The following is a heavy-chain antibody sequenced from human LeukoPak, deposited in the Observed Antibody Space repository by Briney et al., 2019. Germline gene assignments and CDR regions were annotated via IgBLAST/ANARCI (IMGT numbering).Heavy chain of an antibody. CDR1: GFTLSNYW. Sequence: PGGSLRLSCVASGFTLSNYWMHWVRQAPGEGLVWVSHINGDGTSTGYADSVRGRFTISRDNAKNTLYLQMNSLRAEDTAVYYCAREGTYYYDSSGSKGYYFDYWGQGTLVTVSS. J-gene: IGHJ4*02. CDR3: AREGTYYYDSSGSKGYYFDY. V-gene: IGHV3-74*01. D-gene: IGHD3-22*01. CDR2: INGDGTST.